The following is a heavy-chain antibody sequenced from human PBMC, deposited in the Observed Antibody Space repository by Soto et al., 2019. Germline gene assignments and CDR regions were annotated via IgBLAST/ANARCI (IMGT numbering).Heavy chain of an antibody. J-gene: IGHJ6*04. CDR1: GFTFSSYA. CDR3: AKALVVVVATPMDV. CDR2: ISGSGGST. D-gene: IGHD2-15*01. Sequence: PGGSLRLSCAASGFTFSSYAMSWVRQAPGKGLEWVSAISGSGGSTYYADTVKGRFTISRDNSKYTLYLQMNSLRAEDTAVYYCAKALVVVVATPMDVWGKGTTVTVSS. V-gene: IGHV3-23*01.